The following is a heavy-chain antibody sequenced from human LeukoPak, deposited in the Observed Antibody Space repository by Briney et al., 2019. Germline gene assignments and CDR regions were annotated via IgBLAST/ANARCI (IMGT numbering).Heavy chain of an antibody. J-gene: IGHJ4*02. CDR1: GGSISPNY. CDR2: IYYSGST. Sequence: TSETLSLTCTVSGGSISPNYWSWIRQPPGKGLEWIGYIYYSGSTNYNPSLKSRVTLSLDTSKNQFSLQLSSVTAADTAVYYCARVSFDGYYFDYWGQGTLVTVSS. CDR3: ARVSFDGYYFDY. D-gene: IGHD3-10*01. V-gene: IGHV4-59*01.